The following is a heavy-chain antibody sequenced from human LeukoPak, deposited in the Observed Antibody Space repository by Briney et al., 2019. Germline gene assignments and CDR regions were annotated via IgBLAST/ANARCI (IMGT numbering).Heavy chain of an antibody. CDR2: INHSGYT. J-gene: IGHJ4*02. Sequence: SETLSLTCTVSGVSFNDYYWSWVRQTPGKGLEWIGEINHSGYTNDSPSLKSRVTLSIDTSRKQFSLNLRSVTVADSGIYYCTRMTTGHDYWGQGTLVTVSS. CDR1: GVSFNDYY. D-gene: IGHD4-17*01. V-gene: IGHV4-34*01. CDR3: TRMTTGHDY.